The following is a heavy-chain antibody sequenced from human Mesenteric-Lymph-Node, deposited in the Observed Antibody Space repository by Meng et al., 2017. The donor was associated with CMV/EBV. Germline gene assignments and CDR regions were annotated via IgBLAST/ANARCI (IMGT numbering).Heavy chain of an antibody. CDR3: ARHQRWLKSEGGFNY. CDR2: SNHSGST. Sequence: LDLCATRSPSCACFGGSLGGSNWGLTSHPPGKGLEWIGESNHSGSTNYNPSLKSRVTISVDTSKNQFSLKLSSVTAADTAVYYCARHQRWLKSEGGFNYWGQGTLVTVSS. D-gene: IGHD4-23*01. V-gene: IGHV4-34*01. CDR1: GGSLGGSN. J-gene: IGHJ4*02.